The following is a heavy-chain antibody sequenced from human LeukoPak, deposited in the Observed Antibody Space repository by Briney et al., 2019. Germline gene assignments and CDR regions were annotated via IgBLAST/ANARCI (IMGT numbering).Heavy chain of an antibody. CDR3: ARDDYGDGDAFDI. Sequence: ASVKVSCKASGGTFSSYAISWVRQAPGQGLEWMGWINPNSGGTNYAQKFQGRVTMTRDTSISTAYMELSRLRSDDTAVYYCARDDYGDGDAFDIWGQGTMVTVSS. V-gene: IGHV1-2*02. D-gene: IGHD4-17*01. J-gene: IGHJ3*02. CDR2: INPNSGGT. CDR1: GGTFSSYA.